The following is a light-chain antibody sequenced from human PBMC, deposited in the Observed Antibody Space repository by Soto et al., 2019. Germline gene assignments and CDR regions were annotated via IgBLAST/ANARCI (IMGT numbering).Light chain of an antibody. CDR3: QQYNNYPLT. J-gene: IGKJ4*01. Sequence: DIQMTQSPSTLSASVGDRVTITCRASQSISTWLAWYQQKPGKAPKLLIYKASSLEGGVPSRFSGSGSGTEFNITISCLQPDDFATYYCQQYNNYPLTFGGGTTVDIK. CDR2: KAS. CDR1: QSISTW. V-gene: IGKV1-5*03.